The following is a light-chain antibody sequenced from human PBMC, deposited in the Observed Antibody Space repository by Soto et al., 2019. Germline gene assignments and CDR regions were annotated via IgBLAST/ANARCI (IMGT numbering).Light chain of an antibody. CDR2: HNN. Sequence: QSVLTQPPSVSGAPGQTVTISCTGSSSNIGAGYPVQWYQQFPGTAPKLLIYHNNNRPSGVPDRFSGSKSGTSGSLAIATLQADDEAHYSCQSYDIGLNGWVFGGGTKLIVL. CDR1: SSNIGAGYP. CDR3: QSYDIGLNGWV. J-gene: IGLJ3*02. V-gene: IGLV1-40*01.